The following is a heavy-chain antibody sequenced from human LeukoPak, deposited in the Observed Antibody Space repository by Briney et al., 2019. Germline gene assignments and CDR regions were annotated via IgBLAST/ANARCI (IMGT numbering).Heavy chain of an antibody. V-gene: IGHV3-30*02. D-gene: IGHD2-21*01. Sequence: GGSLRLSCAASGFTFSIYGMHWVRQAPGKGLEWVAFIRYDGTNKYYADSVKGRFTISRDNSKNTLYLQMNSLRAEDTAVYYCAPRVVVITAPFDYWGQGTLVTVSS. CDR1: GFTFSIYG. CDR2: IRYDGTNK. J-gene: IGHJ4*02. CDR3: APRVVVITAPFDY.